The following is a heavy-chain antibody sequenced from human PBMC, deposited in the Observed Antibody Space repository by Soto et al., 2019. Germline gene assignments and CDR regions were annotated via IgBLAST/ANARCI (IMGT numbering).Heavy chain of an antibody. CDR2: FDPEDGET. Sequence: ASVKVSCKVSGYTLTELSKHWVRQAPGKGLEWMGGFDPEDGETIYAQKFQGRVTMTEDTSTDTAYMELSSLRSEDTAVYYCATGRYYDILTGYSDAFDIWGQGTMVTVSS. V-gene: IGHV1-24*01. CDR3: ATGRYYDILTGYSDAFDI. D-gene: IGHD3-9*01. J-gene: IGHJ3*02. CDR1: GYTLTELS.